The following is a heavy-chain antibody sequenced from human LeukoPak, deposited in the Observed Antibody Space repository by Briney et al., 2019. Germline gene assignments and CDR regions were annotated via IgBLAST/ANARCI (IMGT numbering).Heavy chain of an antibody. Sequence: ASVKVSCKVSGYTLTELFMHWVRQAPGKGLEWMGGFDPEDGETIYAQKFQGRVTMTEDTSTDTAYMELSSLRSEDTAVYYCATVSEAGATHFDYWGQGTLVTVSS. CDR1: GYTLTELF. CDR2: FDPEDGET. V-gene: IGHV1-24*01. CDR3: ATVSEAGATHFDY. J-gene: IGHJ4*02. D-gene: IGHD1-26*01.